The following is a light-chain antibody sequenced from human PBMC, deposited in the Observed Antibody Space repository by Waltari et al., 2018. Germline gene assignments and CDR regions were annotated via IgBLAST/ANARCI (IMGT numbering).Light chain of an antibody. Sequence: DIQMTQSPSSLSASVGDRVTITCRASQCISGYLNWYQQKPGKAPKVLIYATSSLQSGVPSRFSGSGSGTDFTLTISSLQPEDFATYYCQQSYRTPPLTFGGGTKVEIK. J-gene: IGKJ4*01. CDR1: QCISGY. CDR2: ATS. V-gene: IGKV1-39*01. CDR3: QQSYRTPPLT.